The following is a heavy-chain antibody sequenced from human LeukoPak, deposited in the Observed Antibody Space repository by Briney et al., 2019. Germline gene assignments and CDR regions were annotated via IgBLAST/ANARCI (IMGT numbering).Heavy chain of an antibody. V-gene: IGHV4-59*01. CDR2: IYYSRSGSGTT. J-gene: IGHJ3*02. CDR1: GGSISGYY. Sequence: SETLSLICTVSGGSISGYYWSWIRQPPGKGLEWIGNIYYSRSGSGTTNYSPSFKSRVAISADTSRSHFSLKLSSVAAADTAVYYCAREKTGAGAFGIWGQGTMVTVSS. CDR3: AREKTGAGAFGI. D-gene: IGHD7-27*01.